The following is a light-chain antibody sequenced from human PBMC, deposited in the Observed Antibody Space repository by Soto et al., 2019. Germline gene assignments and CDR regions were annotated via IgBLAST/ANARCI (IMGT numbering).Light chain of an antibody. CDR2: KAS. CDR1: QSISTW. J-gene: IGKJ4*01. Sequence: DIQMTQSPSTLSASVGDRVTITCRASQSISTWLAWYQQKPGKAPKLLIYKASNLEGGVPSRFSGSGSGTDFTITISSLQPDDFAKYYCQHYNTCPLTVGGGTTVEIK. V-gene: IGKV1-5*03. CDR3: QHYNTCPLT.